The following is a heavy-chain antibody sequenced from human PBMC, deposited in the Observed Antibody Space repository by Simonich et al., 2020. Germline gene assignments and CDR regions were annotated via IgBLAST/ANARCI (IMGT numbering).Heavy chain of an antibody. CDR2: IYHSGST. CDR3: ARVGYSNYYYYGMDV. Sequence: QVQLQESGPGLVKPSETLSLTCAVSGYSISSGYYRGWIRQPPGKGLEWIGSIYHSGSTYYHPSLKSRVTISVDTSKNQFSLKLSSVTAADTAVYYCARVGYSNYYYYGMDVWGQGTTVTVSS. V-gene: IGHV4-38-2*01. CDR1: GYSISSGYY. D-gene: IGHD6-13*01. J-gene: IGHJ6*02.